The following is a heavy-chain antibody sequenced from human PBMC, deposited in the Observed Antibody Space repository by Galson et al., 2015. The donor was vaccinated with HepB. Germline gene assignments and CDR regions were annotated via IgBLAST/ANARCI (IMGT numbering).Heavy chain of an antibody. CDR3: TRGDRGGD. D-gene: IGHD3-16*01. CDR1: GFTFSRYW. V-gene: IGHV3-7*01. Sequence: SLRLSCAASGFTFSRYWMTWVRQAPGKGLEWVAKIIEDGSEQSYVDPVKGRFTISRNNAKNFLYLQMNSLRVEDTAVYYCTRGDRGGDWGQGTLVTVSS. CDR2: IIEDGSEQ. J-gene: IGHJ4*02.